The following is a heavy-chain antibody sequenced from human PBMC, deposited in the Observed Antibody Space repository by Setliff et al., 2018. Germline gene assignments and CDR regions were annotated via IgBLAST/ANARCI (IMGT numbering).Heavy chain of an antibody. D-gene: IGHD3-10*01. V-gene: IGHV2-70*17. CDR2: IDWDDDK. CDR1: GFSLSTSGMC. CDR3: ARYHYGSGSYYFTN. J-gene: IGHJ4*02. Sequence: SGPTLVNPTKTLTLTCTFSGFSLSTSGMCVSWIRQPPGKALEWLARIDWDDDKFYSTSLKTRLTISKDTSKNQVVLTMTNMDPVDTATYYCARYHYGSGSYYFTNWGQGTLVTVSS.